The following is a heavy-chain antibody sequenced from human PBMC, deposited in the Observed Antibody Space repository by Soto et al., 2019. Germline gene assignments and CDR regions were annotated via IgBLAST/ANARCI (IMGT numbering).Heavy chain of an antibody. V-gene: IGHV3-23*01. CDR3: ASKRDRPTRIDY. CDR1: GFICSIYD. CDR2: ILFGGST. J-gene: IGHJ4*02. Sequence: PGGSRRLSCSASGFICSIYDMSWVGQAPGKGLEWVSTILFGGSTHYEDSVKGRFTISRDRSKNTVYLQMNSLTAGDTAMYYCASKRDRPTRIDYWGQGTLVTVSS.